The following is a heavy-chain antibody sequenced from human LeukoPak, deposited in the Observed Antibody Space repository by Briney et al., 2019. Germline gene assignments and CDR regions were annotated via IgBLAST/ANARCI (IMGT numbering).Heavy chain of an antibody. CDR1: GGTFSSYA. Sequence: SVKVSCKASGGTFSSYAISWVRQAPGQGLEWMGGIIPIFGTANYAQKFQGRVTITTDESTSTAYMELSSLRSEDTAVYYCARMAGGYSGYGRAQFDYWGQGTLVTVSS. J-gene: IGHJ4*02. D-gene: IGHD5-12*01. CDR3: ARMAGGYSGYGRAQFDY. CDR2: IIPIFGTA. V-gene: IGHV1-69*05.